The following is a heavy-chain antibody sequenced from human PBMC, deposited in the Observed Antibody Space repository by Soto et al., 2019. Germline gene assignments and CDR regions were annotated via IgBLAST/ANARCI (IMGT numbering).Heavy chain of an antibody. J-gene: IGHJ6*02. D-gene: IGHD2-2*01. Sequence: HSESMSLTCAVCGYSMSSGNYWAWIRQPPGRGLEWIGSLYHIGSTHYNTSLKSRVTISVDTSKNHFSLELSSVTAADTAIYYCRSSTSCYDESCVDVWGQGTMVTVSS. V-gene: IGHV4-38-2*01. CDR2: LYHIGST. CDR3: RSSTSCYDESCVDV. CDR1: GYSMSSGNY.